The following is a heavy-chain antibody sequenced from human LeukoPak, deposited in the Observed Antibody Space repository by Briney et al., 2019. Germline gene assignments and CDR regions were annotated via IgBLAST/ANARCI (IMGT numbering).Heavy chain of an antibody. Sequence: ASVKVSCKASGGTFCSYTISWVRQAPGQGLEWRGRIIPLLGIANYAQKFQGRVTITADKSTSTAYMELSSLRSEDPAVYYCATRGGSSGYYSDYWGQGTLVTVSS. CDR3: ATRGGSSGYYSDY. CDR2: IIPLLGIA. J-gene: IGHJ4*02. CDR1: GGTFCSYT. D-gene: IGHD3-22*01. V-gene: IGHV1-69*02.